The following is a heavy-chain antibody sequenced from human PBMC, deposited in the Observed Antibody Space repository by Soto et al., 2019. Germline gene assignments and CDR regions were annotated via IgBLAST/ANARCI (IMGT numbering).Heavy chain of an antibody. CDR2: FSLSGTT. J-gene: IGHJ4*02. Sequence: SDTLSLTCSVSGASIAGSCNWSCIRQPAGKGLEWIGRFSLSGTTNYSPSLRSRFTMSADVSKNQFSLRLTSVTAADTALYYCARGMTPPGAPAWYYFDSWGQGTLVTVSS. V-gene: IGHV4-4*07. CDR3: ARGMTPPGAPAWYYFDS. CDR1: GASIAGSCN. D-gene: IGHD2-8*02.